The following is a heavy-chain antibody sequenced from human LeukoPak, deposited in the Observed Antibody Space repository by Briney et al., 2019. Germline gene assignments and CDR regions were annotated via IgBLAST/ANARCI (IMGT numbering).Heavy chain of an antibody. CDR3: ARSNIAARVFRR. V-gene: IGHV4-34*01. Sequence: PSETLSLTCAVYGGSFSGYYRSWIRQPPGKGLEWIGEINHSGSTNYNPSLKSRVTISVDTSKNQFSLKLSSVTAADTAVYYCARSNIAARVFRRWGQGTLVTVSS. J-gene: IGHJ1*01. CDR2: INHSGST. CDR1: GGSFSGYY. D-gene: IGHD6-6*01.